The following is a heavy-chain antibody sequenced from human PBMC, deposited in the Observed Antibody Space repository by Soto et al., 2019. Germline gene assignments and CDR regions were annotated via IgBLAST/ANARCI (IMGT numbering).Heavy chain of an antibody. D-gene: IGHD1-26*01. V-gene: IGHV3-23*01. Sequence: HPGGSLRLSCAASGFTFSSYAMSWVRQAPGKGLEWVSAISGSGGSTYYADSVKGRFTISRDNSKNTLYLQMNSLRAEDTAVYYCAKVGAIVTRNWFDPWGQGTLVTVSS. CDR1: GFTFSSYA. CDR3: AKVGAIVTRNWFDP. CDR2: ISGSGGST. J-gene: IGHJ5*02.